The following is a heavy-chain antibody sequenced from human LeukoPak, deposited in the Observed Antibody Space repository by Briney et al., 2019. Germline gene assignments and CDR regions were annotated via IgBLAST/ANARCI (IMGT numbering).Heavy chain of an antibody. CDR2: IIPIFGTA. Sequence: SVKVSCRASGGTFSSYAISWVRQAPGQGLEWMGGIIPIFGTANYAQKFQGRVTITTDESTSTAYMELSSLRSEDTAVYYCAGRDVDTAMGSFDYWGQGTLVTVSS. V-gene: IGHV1-69*05. CDR1: GGTFSSYA. D-gene: IGHD5-18*01. J-gene: IGHJ4*02. CDR3: AGRDVDTAMGSFDY.